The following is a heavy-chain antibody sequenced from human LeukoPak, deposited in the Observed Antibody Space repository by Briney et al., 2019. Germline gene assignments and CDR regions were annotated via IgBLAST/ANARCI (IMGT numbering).Heavy chain of an antibody. CDR2: ILRDETYT. J-gene: IGHJ2*01. Sequence: GGSLRLSCAASGFTISSSRMHWVRQAPGKGLVWVSRILRDETYTNYADPVRGRFTISRDNANNMLFLQMNSLRGEDTAVYFCARDPGSDSRDWYFDVWGRGTLVTVSS. D-gene: IGHD6-25*01. CDR1: GFTISSSR. V-gene: IGHV3-74*01. CDR3: ARDPGSDSRDWYFDV.